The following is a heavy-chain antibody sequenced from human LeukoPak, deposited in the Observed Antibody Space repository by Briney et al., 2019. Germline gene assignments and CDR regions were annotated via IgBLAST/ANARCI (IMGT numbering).Heavy chain of an antibody. Sequence: SETLSLTCTVSGGSISSSSYYWGRIRQPPGKGLEWIGSIYYSGSTYYNPSLKSRVTISVDTSKNQFSLKLSSVTAADTAVYYCARSSGITMVRGVTFYYWGQGTLVTVSS. D-gene: IGHD3-10*01. V-gene: IGHV4-39*07. J-gene: IGHJ4*02. CDR3: ARSSGITMVRGVTFYY. CDR1: GGSISSSSYY. CDR2: IYYSGST.